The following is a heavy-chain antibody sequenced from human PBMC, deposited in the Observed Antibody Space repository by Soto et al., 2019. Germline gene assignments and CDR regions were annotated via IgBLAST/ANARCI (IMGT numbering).Heavy chain of an antibody. Sequence: QVQLVESGGGVVQPGRSLRLSCAASGFTFSSYAMHWVRQAPGKGLEWVAVISYDGSNKYYADSVKGRFTISRDNPKNTLYLQMNSLRAEDTAVYYCARAATVTTVTDYWGQGTLVTVSS. CDR2: ISYDGSNK. V-gene: IGHV3-30-3*01. CDR3: ARAATVTTVTDY. CDR1: GFTFSSYA. D-gene: IGHD4-17*01. J-gene: IGHJ4*02.